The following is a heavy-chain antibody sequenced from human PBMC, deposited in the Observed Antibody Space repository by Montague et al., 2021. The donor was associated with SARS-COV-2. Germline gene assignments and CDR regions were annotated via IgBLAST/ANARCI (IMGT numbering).Heavy chain of an antibody. CDR3: ARREYSYGWGD. D-gene: IGHD5-18*01. V-gene: IGHV4-39*01. CDR1: GGPISGSSDY. Sequence: ETLSLTCTVTGGPISGSSDYWGWIRQSPGKGLEWIASVDYSGNTYYSPSLKSRLTLSVDTSKNQFSLKLNSVTATDTALYYCARREYSYGWGDWGQGTLVTVSP. J-gene: IGHJ4*02. CDR2: VDYSGNT.